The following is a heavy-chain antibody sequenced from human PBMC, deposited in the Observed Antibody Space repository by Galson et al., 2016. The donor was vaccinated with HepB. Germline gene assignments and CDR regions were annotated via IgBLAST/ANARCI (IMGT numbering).Heavy chain of an antibody. Sequence: SVKVSCKASGGTFSNYAFSWVRQAPGQGLEWMGGIIPTFGAANYAQKFQGRVTITADKSTSTAYMELSSLRSEDTAVYYCARDNLSYYYDSSGYFDYWGQGTLVTVSS. J-gene: IGHJ4*02. CDR1: GGTFSNYA. CDR2: IIPTFGAA. CDR3: ARDNLSYYYDSSGYFDY. D-gene: IGHD3-22*01. V-gene: IGHV1-69*06.